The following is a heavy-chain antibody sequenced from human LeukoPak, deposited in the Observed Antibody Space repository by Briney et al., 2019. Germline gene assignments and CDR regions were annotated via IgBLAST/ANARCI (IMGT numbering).Heavy chain of an antibody. V-gene: IGHV3-23*01. CDR3: AKDLKVGSIYPGTFDI. Sequence: GGSLRLSCAASGFAFSIYAMSWVRQAPGKGLVWVSAISSYGHSHSTYYADSVKGRFTISRDNSKNTLYLQMNSLIAEDTAVYYCAKDLKVGSIYPGTFDIWGQGTMVTVSS. D-gene: IGHD1-26*01. J-gene: IGHJ3*02. CDR1: GFAFSIYA. CDR2: ISSYGHSHST.